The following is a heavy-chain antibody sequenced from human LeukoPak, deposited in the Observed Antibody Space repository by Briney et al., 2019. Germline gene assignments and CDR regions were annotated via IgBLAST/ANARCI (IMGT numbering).Heavy chain of an antibody. CDR1: GYTFTGYY. D-gene: IGHD1-14*01. CDR3: ARDGEPYYYYGMDV. V-gene: IGHV1-2*02. CDR2: INPNSGGT. J-gene: IGHJ6*02. Sequence: ASVKVSCKASGYTFTGYYMHWVRQAPGQGLEWMGWINPNSGGTNYAQKFQGRVTMTRDTSVSTAYMELSRLRSDDTAVYYCARDGEPYYYYGMDVWGQGTTVTVSS.